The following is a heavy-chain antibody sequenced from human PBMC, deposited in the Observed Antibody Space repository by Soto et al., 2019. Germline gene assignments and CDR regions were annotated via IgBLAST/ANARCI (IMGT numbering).Heavy chain of an antibody. V-gene: IGHV1-3*01. CDR1: GYTFTSYA. CDR2: INAGNGNT. CDR3: ARDAVAGTLEYFQH. D-gene: IGHD6-19*01. Sequence: ASVKVSCKASGYTFTSYAMDWVRQAPGQRLEWMGWINAGNGNTKYSQKFQGRVTITRDTSASTAYMELSSLRSEDTAVYYCARDAVAGTLEYFQHWGQGTLVTVSS. J-gene: IGHJ1*01.